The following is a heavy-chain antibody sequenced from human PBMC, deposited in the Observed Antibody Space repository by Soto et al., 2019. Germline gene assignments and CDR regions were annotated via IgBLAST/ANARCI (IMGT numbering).Heavy chain of an antibody. CDR1: GYTFTSYD. D-gene: IGHD2-2*01. J-gene: IGHJ6*02. CDR2: MNPNSGNT. Sequence: QVQLVQAGAEVKKPGASVKVSCKASGYTFTSYDINWVRQATGQGLEWMGWMNPNSGNTGDAQKFQGRVTMTRNTSISTAYMELSSLRSEETAVYYCARDRAVLVPAALNDYYYYGMDVWGQGTTVTVSS. CDR3: ARDRAVLVPAALNDYYYYGMDV. V-gene: IGHV1-8*01.